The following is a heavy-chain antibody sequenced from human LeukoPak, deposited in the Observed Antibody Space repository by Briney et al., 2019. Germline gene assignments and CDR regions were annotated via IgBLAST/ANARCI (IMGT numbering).Heavy chain of an antibody. J-gene: IGHJ4*02. CDR3: ARTYGDYVYILGY. D-gene: IGHD4-17*01. CDR1: GFTFSSYG. CDR2: IYSGGST. Sequence: GGSLRLSCAASGFTFSSYGMHWVRQAPGQGLEWVSVIYSGGSTYYADSVKGRFTISRDISKNTVYLQMNSLRAEDTAVYYCARTYGDYVYILGYWGQGTLVTVSS. V-gene: IGHV3-NL1*01.